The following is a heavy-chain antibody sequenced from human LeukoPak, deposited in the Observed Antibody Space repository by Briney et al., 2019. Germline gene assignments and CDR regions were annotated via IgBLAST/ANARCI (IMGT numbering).Heavy chain of an antibody. CDR2: INIDERIT. Sequence: GGSLRLSCAASGFTFTSYWMHWVRQAPGKGLVWVSYINIDERITGYADSVKGRFTISRDNAKNTLYLQMNSLRAEDTAIYYCFREGGDWGQGTLVTVSS. CDR1: GFTFTSYW. D-gene: IGHD3-10*01. CDR3: FREGGD. V-gene: IGHV3-74*01. J-gene: IGHJ4*02.